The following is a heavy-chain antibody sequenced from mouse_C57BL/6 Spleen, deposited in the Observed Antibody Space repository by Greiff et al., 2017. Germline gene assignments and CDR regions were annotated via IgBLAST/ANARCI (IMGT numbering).Heavy chain of an antibody. D-gene: IGHD2-4*01. Sequence: VQLQQSEAEFVKPGASVKMSCTASGYTFTGYCITWVQQSPGQGLEWIGDIYPGSGSTNYNEKLKSKARMTVDTAYSKAYMQLSRLTSEDSAAYYCAREVDYHYFDYWGQGTTLTVSS. CDR1: GYTFTGYC. J-gene: IGHJ2*01. CDR3: AREVDYHYFDY. CDR2: IYPGSGST. V-gene: IGHV1-55*01.